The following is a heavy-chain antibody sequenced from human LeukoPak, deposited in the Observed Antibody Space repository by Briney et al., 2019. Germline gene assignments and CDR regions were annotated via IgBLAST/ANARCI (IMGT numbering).Heavy chain of an antibody. D-gene: IGHD3-3*01. CDR3: AKPITISGATDGFDI. J-gene: IGHJ3*02. CDR2: IKQDGSER. Sequence: GGSLRLSCAASGLAFSTYWMNWIRQAPGKGLEWVANIKQDGSERYYLDSVKGRFTISRDNAKNPLYLQMSSLRAEDTAVYYCAKPITISGATDGFDIWGQGAKVTVSS. V-gene: IGHV3-7*01. CDR1: GLAFSTYW.